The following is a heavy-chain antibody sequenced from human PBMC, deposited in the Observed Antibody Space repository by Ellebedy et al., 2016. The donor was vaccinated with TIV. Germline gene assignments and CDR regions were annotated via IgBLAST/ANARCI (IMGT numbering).Heavy chain of an antibody. CDR2: IIPILGRT. Sequence: AASVKVSCKASGGTFSSYAISWVRQAPGQGLEWMGRIIPILGRTNYAQKFQGRVTITADKSTSTAYMELSSLISEDTAVYYCARELEENDSSGYYSPFYWYFDLWGRGTLVTVSS. J-gene: IGHJ2*01. D-gene: IGHD3-22*01. CDR3: ARELEENDSSGYYSPFYWYFDL. CDR1: GGTFSSYA. V-gene: IGHV1-69*04.